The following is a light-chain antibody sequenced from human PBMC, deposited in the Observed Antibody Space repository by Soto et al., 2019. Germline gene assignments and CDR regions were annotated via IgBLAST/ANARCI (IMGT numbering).Light chain of an antibody. CDR2: GNS. CDR1: SSNIGAGYD. V-gene: IGLV1-40*01. J-gene: IGLJ1*01. Sequence: QSVLTQPPSVSGAPGQRVTISCTGSSSNIGAGYDVHWYQQLPGTAPKLLIYGNSNRPSGVPDRFSGSKSGTSASLAITGLQAEDEADYYCQSYDSSLRGVHVFGTGTKVTVL. CDR3: QSYDSSLRGVHV.